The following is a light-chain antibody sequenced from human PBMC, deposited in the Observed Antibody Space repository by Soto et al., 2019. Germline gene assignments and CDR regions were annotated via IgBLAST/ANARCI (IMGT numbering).Light chain of an antibody. J-gene: IGKJ4*01. CDR3: QQTDDFPLT. V-gene: IGKV3-20*01. CDR2: DST. CDR1: QSVSSSY. Sequence: EIVLTQSPGTLSLSPGERATLSCRASQSVSSSYLAWYQQKSGKPPRLVIYDSTLRANGVPDRFGGSRSGTEFTLTINSLEPEDFASYFCQQTDDFPLTFGGGTKVDIK.